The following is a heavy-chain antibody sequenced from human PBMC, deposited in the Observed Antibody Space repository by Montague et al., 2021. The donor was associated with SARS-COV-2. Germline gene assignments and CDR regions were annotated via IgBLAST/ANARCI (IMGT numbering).Heavy chain of an antibody. CDR1: VFSLSTSGMC. CDR2: IDWDDDK. CDR3: ARTHYDILPGYYYDMDV. D-gene: IGHD3-9*01. J-gene: IGHJ6*02. V-gene: IGHV2-70*11. Sequence: PALVIPTQTLTLTCTFSVFSLSTSGMCVSWIRQPPGKALEWLARIDWDDDKYYSTSLKTRLTISKDTSKNQVVLTMTNMDPVDTATYYCARTHYDILPGYYYDMDVWGQGTTVTVSS.